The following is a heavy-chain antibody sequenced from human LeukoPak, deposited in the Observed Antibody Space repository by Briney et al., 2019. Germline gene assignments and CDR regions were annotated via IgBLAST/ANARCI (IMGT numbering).Heavy chain of an antibody. D-gene: IGHD5-18*01. CDR2: ISSSGSFI. CDR1: TFTFSDYY. CDR3: ARAGGGGYNYGLDY. J-gene: IGHJ4*02. V-gene: IGHV3-11*04. Sequence: GGSLRLSCAASTFTFSDYYMSWIRQAPGKGLEWVSHISSSGSFIYYADSVKDRFTNSRDNAKNSLDLQMNSLRDVDTAIYYCARAGGGGYNYGLDYWGQGILVAVSS.